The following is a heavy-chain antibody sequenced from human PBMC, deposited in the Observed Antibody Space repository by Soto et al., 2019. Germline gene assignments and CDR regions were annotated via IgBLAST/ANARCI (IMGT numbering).Heavy chain of an antibody. J-gene: IGHJ4*02. V-gene: IGHV1-69*06. CDR2: IVPMFGTS. CDR3: NRGSEYDFWSGYL. Sequence: QERLLQSGAEVRQPGSSVKVSCKVTGGTSTRYAINWVRQAPGQGLEWMGGIVPMFGTSKYAQKFQGRVTITADTSTNIAYMELRSLRSEDTAVYYCNRGSEYDFWSGYLWGQGTLVSVSS. D-gene: IGHD3-3*01. CDR1: GGTSTRYA.